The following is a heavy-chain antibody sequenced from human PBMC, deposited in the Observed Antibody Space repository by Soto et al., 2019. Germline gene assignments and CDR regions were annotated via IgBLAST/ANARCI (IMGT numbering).Heavy chain of an antibody. V-gene: IGHV4-39*01. CDR2: IYYSGST. D-gene: IGHD3-10*01. CDR1: GGSISSSSYY. Sequence: SETLSLTCTVSGGSISSSSYYWGWIRQPPGKGLEWIGSIYYSGSTYYNPSLKSRVTISVDTSKNQFSLKLSSVTAADTAVYYCARGRGFGESNDYYGMDVWGQGTTVT. CDR3: ARGRGFGESNDYYGMDV. J-gene: IGHJ6*02.